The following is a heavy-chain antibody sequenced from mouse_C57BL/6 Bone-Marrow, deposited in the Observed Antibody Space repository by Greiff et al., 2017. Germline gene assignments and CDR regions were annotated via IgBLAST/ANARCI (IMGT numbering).Heavy chain of an antibody. CDR2: IDPSDSYT. V-gene: IGHV1-50*01. D-gene: IGHD1-3*01. J-gene: IGHJ4*01. Sequence: QVQLQQPGAELVKPGASVKLSCKASGYTFTSYWMQWVKQRPGQGLEWIGEIDPSDSYTNYNQKFKGKATLTVDTSSSTAYMQLSSLTSEDSAVYDCAYIRPYYYARDYWGQGTSGTVSS. CDR1: GYTFTSYW. CDR3: AYIRPYYYARDY.